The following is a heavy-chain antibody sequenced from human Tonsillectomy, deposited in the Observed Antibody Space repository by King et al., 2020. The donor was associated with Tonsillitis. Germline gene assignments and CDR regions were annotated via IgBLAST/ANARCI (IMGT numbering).Heavy chain of an antibody. CDR1: GFTFSSYA. J-gene: IGHJ3*01. V-gene: IGHV3-23*04. CDR3: AKDKVATMPRDAFDF. CDR2: ISGSGGSS. Sequence: VQLVESGGGLVQPGGFLRLSCAASGFTFSSYAMSWVRQAPGKGLEWVSGISGSGGSSYSADSVKGRFTISRDNSKNTLYLQMNSLRAEDTAVYYCAKDKVATMPRDAFDFWGQGTMVTVSS. D-gene: IGHD5-12*01.